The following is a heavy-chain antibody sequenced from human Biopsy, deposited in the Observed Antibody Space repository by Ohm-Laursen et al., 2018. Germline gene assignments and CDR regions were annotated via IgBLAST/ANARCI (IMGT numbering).Heavy chain of an antibody. CDR3: VKDIRRYFYGMDV. CDR2: LTWNSGTI. J-gene: IGHJ6*02. D-gene: IGHD3-10*01. CDR1: GFTFDDYA. V-gene: IGHV3-9*01. Sequence: SLRLSCAASGFTFDDYAMHWIRQAPGEGLEWVAGLTWNSGTIAYGGSVKGRFTISRDNAKNVLWLQMNSLRVDDTAMYYCVKDIRRYFYGMDVWGQGTTVTVSS.